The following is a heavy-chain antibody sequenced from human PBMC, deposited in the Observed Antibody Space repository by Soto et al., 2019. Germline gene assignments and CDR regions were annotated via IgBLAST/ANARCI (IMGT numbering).Heavy chain of an antibody. V-gene: IGHV3-48*04. CDR3: ARTYGTGSLNWFDP. D-gene: IGHD3-10*01. Sequence: ETLSLTCTVSGGSISSYYWTWVRQAPGKGLEWVSGISGSSANASYADSVKGRFTVSRDNAKNSLYLQMNSLRAEDTAVYYCARTYGTGSLNWFDPWGQGTLVNVSS. CDR2: ISGSSANA. CDR1: GGSISSYY. J-gene: IGHJ5*02.